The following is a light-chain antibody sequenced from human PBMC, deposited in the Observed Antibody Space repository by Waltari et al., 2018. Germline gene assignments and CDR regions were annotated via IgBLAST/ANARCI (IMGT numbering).Light chain of an antibody. Sequence: IVMTQSPLSLPVTPGGPASFSCRSSQSLLYSNGNNYLDWYLQQPGQSPQLLIYLGSNPASGVHDRCSGSASATDFTMNISIVEADDVGIYYCVQSLQTPPTFGQGTKVEIK. CDR1: QSLLYSNGNNY. V-gene: IGKV2-28*01. J-gene: IGKJ1*01. CDR2: LGS. CDR3: VQSLQTPPT.